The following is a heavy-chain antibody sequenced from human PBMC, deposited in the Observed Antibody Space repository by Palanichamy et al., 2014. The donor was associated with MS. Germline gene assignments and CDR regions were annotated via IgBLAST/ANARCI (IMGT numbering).Heavy chain of an antibody. CDR3: AKIGGIAVSANGWFDP. CDR1: GFTFSSYA. J-gene: IGHJ5*02. D-gene: IGHD6-19*01. V-gene: IGHV3-23*01. Sequence: EVQLLESGGGLVQPGGSLRLSCAVSGFTFSSYAMTWVRQAPGTGLQWVSGISGSGGSTYYADSVKGRFNISRDNPKNTLFLQMNSLRAEDTAVYYCAKIGGIAVSANGWFDPWGQGTLVTVSS. CDR2: ISGSGGST.